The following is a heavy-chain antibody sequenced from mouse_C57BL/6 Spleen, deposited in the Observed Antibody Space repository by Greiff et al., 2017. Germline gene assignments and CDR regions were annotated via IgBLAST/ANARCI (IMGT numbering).Heavy chain of an antibody. Sequence: QVQLKESDAELVKPGASVKISCKVSGYTFTDHTIPWMKQRPDQGLEWIGYIYPRDGSTKYNEKFKGKATLTADKSSSTAYLQLNSLTSEDSAVXFCAGYTTVVEGNFDYWGQGTTLTVSS. D-gene: IGHD1-1*01. J-gene: IGHJ2*01. CDR2: IYPRDGST. CDR1: GYTFTDHT. CDR3: AGYTTVVEGNFDY. V-gene: IGHV1-78*01.